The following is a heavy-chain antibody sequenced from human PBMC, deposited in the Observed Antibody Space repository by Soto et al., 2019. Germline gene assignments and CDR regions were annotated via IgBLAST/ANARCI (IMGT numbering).Heavy chain of an antibody. D-gene: IGHD7-27*01. Sequence: SCSASGFTLSSCAMHWVRQAKGKGLEYVSAISSNGGSTYYANSVKGRFTISRDNSKNTLYLQMGSLRAEDMAVYYCARALGYAFDIWGQGTMVTVSS. J-gene: IGHJ3*02. CDR1: GFTLSSCA. CDR3: ARALGYAFDI. V-gene: IGHV3-64*01. CDR2: ISSNGGST.